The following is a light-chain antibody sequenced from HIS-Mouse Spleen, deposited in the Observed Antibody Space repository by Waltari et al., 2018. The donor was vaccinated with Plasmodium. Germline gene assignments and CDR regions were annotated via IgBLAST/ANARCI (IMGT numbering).Light chain of an antibody. CDR3: QAWDRSTVV. Sequence: SYELTQPPSVSVSPGQTASITCSGDKLGDKYACWYQQKPGQSPVLVIYQDSKRPSGIRERFTGSNSGTTATMTISGTQAMDEADDYCQAWDRSTVVFGGGTKLTVL. J-gene: IGLJ2*01. V-gene: IGLV3-1*01. CDR2: QDS. CDR1: KLGDKY.